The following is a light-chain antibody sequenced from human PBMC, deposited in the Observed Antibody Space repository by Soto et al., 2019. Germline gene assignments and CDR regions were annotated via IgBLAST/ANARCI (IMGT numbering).Light chain of an antibody. CDR3: QRSDRSPYT. V-gene: IGKV3-20*01. Sequence: EIVWTQSPGTLSLSPGERATLSCRASQSVSSTYLAWSQQTPGQAPRLLIYGASRRATGIPDRFSGSVSGTDYTLTISRLEPEDFAVYYCQRSDRSPYTFGQGTKLEI. CDR2: GAS. CDR1: QSVSSTY. J-gene: IGKJ2*01.